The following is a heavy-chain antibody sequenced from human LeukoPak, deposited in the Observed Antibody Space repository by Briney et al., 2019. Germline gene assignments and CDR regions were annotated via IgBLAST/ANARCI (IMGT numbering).Heavy chain of an antibody. Sequence: GGSLRLSCAASGFTFDDYAMHWVRQAPGKGLEWVSGISWNSGSIGYADSVKGRFTISRDNAKNSLYLQMNSLRAEDMALYYCAKDKGDSSTAFDYWGQGTLVTVSS. CDR2: ISWNSGSI. CDR1: GFTFDDYA. V-gene: IGHV3-9*03. D-gene: IGHD6-13*01. J-gene: IGHJ4*02. CDR3: AKDKGDSSTAFDY.